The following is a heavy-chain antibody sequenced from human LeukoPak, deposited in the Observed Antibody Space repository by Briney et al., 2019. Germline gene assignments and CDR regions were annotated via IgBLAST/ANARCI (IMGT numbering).Heavy chain of an antibody. CDR1: GGSFSGYY. J-gene: IGHJ4*02. D-gene: IGHD2-2*01. CDR3: ASRGVPAATAIDY. Sequence: SETLSLTCAVYGGSFSGYYWSWIRQPPGKGLEWIGEINHSGSTNYNPSIKSRVTISVDTSKNQFSLKLSSVTAADTAVYYCASRGVPAATAIDYWGQGTLVTVSS. CDR2: INHSGST. V-gene: IGHV4-34*01.